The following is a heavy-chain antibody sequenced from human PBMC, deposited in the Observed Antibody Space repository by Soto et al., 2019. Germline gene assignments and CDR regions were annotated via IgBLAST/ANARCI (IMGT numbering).Heavy chain of an antibody. V-gene: IGHV3-9*01. Sequence: EVQLVESGGGLVQPGRSLRLSCAASGFTFDDYAMHWVRQAPGKGLEWVSGISWNSGSIGYADSVKGRFTISRDNAQNSLYLQMDSLRAGDTAFYYCTKDSHSDLIPRGGEYWGQGTLVTVSS. J-gene: IGHJ4*02. D-gene: IGHD7-27*01. CDR3: TKDSHSDLIPRGGEY. CDR1: GFTFDDYA. CDR2: ISWNSGSI.